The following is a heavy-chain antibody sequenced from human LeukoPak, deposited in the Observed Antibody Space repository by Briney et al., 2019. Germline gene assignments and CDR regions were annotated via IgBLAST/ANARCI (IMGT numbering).Heavy chain of an antibody. V-gene: IGHV3-30*18. CDR3: AKIPFGSTPYDSSFSY. D-gene: IGHD3-22*01. Sequence: GGSLRLSCAASGFTSSSYGMHWVRQAPGKGLEWVAVISYDGSNKYYADSVKGRFTISRDNSKNTLYLQMNSLRAEDTAVYYRAKIPFGSTPYDSSFSYWGQGTLVTVSS. CDR1: GFTSSSYG. J-gene: IGHJ4*02. CDR2: ISYDGSNK.